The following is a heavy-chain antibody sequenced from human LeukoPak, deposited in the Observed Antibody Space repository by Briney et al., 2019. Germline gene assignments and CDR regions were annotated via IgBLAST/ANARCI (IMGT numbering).Heavy chain of an antibody. CDR2: ISGSGGST. CDR3: ANGIGYSSSSDLDY. D-gene: IGHD6-6*01. Sequence: GGSLRLSCAASGFTFSSYAMSWVRQAPGKGLEWVSAISGSGGSTYYADSVKGRFTISGDNSKNTLYLQMNSLRAEDTAVYYCANGIGYSSSSDLDYWGQGTLVTVSS. J-gene: IGHJ4*02. CDR1: GFTFSSYA. V-gene: IGHV3-23*01.